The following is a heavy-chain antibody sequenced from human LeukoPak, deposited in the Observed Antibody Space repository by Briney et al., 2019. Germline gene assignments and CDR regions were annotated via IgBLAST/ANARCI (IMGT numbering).Heavy chain of an antibody. CDR1: GLTFSSAW. CDR3: TTDEWN. V-gene: IGHV3-15*01. Sequence: GGSLRLSCAASGLTFSSAWMSWVRQAPGKGLEWVGHIKSNTDGGTTDYAAPVKGRFTISRDDSKKTLFPQMNSLKIEDTAVYYCTTDEWNWGQGTLVTVSS. D-gene: IGHD2-8*01. CDR2: IKSNTDGGTT. J-gene: IGHJ4*02.